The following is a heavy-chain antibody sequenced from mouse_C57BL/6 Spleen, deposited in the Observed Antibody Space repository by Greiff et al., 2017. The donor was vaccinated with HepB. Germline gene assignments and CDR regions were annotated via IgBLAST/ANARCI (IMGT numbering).Heavy chain of an antibody. J-gene: IGHJ2*01. Sequence: VQLQHSGAELVRPGASVTLSCKASGYTFTDYEMHWVKQTPVHGLEWIGAIDPETGGTAYNQKFKGKAILTADKSSSTAYMELRSLTSEDSAVYYCTRPPTVVALYYFDYWGQGTTLTVSS. D-gene: IGHD1-1*01. V-gene: IGHV1-15*01. CDR3: TRPPTVVALYYFDY. CDR2: IDPETGGT. CDR1: GYTFTDYE.